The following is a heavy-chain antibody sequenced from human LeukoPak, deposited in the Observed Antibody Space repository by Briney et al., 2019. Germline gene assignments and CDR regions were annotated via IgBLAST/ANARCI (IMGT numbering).Heavy chain of an antibody. CDR1: GFTFSSYA. D-gene: IGHD3-22*01. Sequence: GGSLRLSCAASGFTFSSYAMSWVRQAPGKGLEWVSTISGSGGSTYYADSVKGRFTISRDNSKNTLYLQMNSLRAEDTAVYYRAKGPNYYDSSGYSDYWGQGTLVTVSS. CDR3: AKGPNYYDSSGYSDY. J-gene: IGHJ4*02. V-gene: IGHV3-23*01. CDR2: ISGSGGST.